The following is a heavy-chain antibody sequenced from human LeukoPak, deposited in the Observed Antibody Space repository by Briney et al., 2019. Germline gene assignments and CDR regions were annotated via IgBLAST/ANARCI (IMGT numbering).Heavy chain of an antibody. V-gene: IGHV3-53*04. CDR3: ASPGLERHYYYYGMDV. D-gene: IGHD1-1*01. Sequence: PGGSLRLSCAASGFTVSSNYMSWVRQAPGKGLEWVSVIYSGGSTYYADSVKGRFTISRHNSKNTLYLQMNSLRAEDTAVYYCASPGLERHYYYYGMDVWGQGTTVTVSS. CDR1: GFTVSSNY. J-gene: IGHJ6*02. CDR2: IYSGGST.